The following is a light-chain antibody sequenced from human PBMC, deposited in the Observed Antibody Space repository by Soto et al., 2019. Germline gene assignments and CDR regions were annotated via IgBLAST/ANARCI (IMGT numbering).Light chain of an antibody. V-gene: IGLV2-23*01. Sequence: QSVLTQPASVSGSPGQAITISCTGTSSDVGSYNLVSWFQQLPGKVPKLLIYEGTKRPSGVSDRFSGSKSGSTASLTISGLQAEDEADYYCFSYAGHSVHVFGSGTKLTVL. CDR3: FSYAGHSVHV. J-gene: IGLJ1*01. CDR2: EGT. CDR1: SSDVGSYNL.